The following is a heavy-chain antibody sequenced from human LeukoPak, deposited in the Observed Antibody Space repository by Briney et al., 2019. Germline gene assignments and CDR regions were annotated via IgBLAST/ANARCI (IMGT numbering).Heavy chain of an antibody. Sequence: SETLSLTCAVSGGSISSYYWSWIRQPPGKGLEWIGYIYYSGSINYNPSLKSRVTISVDTSKNQFSLKLSSVTAADTAVYYCARAAGYGDYELDYWGQGTLVTVSS. V-gene: IGHV4-59*01. D-gene: IGHD4-17*01. CDR2: IYYSGSI. CDR1: GGSISSYY. CDR3: ARAAGYGDYELDY. J-gene: IGHJ4*02.